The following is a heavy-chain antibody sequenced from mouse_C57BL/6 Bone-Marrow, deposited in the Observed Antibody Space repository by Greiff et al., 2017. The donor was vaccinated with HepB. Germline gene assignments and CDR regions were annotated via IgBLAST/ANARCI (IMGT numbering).Heavy chain of an antibody. V-gene: IGHV1-55*01. CDR2: IYPGSGST. J-gene: IGHJ4*01. CDR1: GYTFTSYW. D-gene: IGHD3-1*01. CDR3: ARRGGLYAMDY. Sequence: QVHVKQPGAELVKPGASVKMSCKASGYTFTSYWITWVKQRPGQGLEWIGDIYPGSGSTNYNEKFKSKATLTVDTSSSTAYMQLSSLTSEDSAVYYCARRGGLYAMDYWGQGTSVTVSS.